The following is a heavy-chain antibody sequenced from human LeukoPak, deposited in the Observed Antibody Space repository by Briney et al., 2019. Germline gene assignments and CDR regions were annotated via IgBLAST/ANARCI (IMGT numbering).Heavy chain of an antibody. J-gene: IGHJ4*02. CDR2: IYTSGST. Sequence: SETLSLTCTVSGGSISSYYWSWIRQPAGKGLEWIGRIYTSGSTNYNPSLKSRVTMSVDTSKNQFSLKLSSVTAADTAVYYCARDPGYCSGGSCYSDYWGQGTLVTVSS. CDR1: GGSISSYY. V-gene: IGHV4-4*07. CDR3: ARDPGYCSGGSCYSDY. D-gene: IGHD2-15*01.